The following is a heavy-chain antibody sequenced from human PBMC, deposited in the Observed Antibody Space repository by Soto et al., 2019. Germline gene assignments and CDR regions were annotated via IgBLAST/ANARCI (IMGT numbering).Heavy chain of an antibody. J-gene: IGHJ5*02. Sequence: QVQLQESGPGLVKPSGTLSLTCAVSGGSISSSNWWSWVRQPPGKGLEWIGEIYHSGSTNYNPSLKSRVTITVGKSTNQFSLKLSSVTAADTAVYYCATKDGGSSSGWYNWFDPWGQGTLVTVSS. CDR2: IYHSGST. CDR3: ATKDGGSSSGWYNWFDP. D-gene: IGHD2-15*01. V-gene: IGHV4-4*02. CDR1: GGSISSSNW.